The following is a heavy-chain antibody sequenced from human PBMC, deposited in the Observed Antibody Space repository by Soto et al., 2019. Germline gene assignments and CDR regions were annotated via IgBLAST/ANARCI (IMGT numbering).Heavy chain of an antibody. V-gene: IGHV3-74*03. CDR3: VKDSTVSGVRHGLDK. Sequence: EVQLVESGGGLVQPGGSLRLSCAASGFSFSSSWMHWVRQAPGKGLVWVSRISFDGTATTSADAVKGRFIISRDNAKNTLFLQMHNLRADDTAMYYCVKDSTVSGVRHGLDKWGRGTLVTVSS. CDR2: ISFDGTAT. J-gene: IGHJ4*02. CDR1: GFSFSSSW. D-gene: IGHD7-27*01.